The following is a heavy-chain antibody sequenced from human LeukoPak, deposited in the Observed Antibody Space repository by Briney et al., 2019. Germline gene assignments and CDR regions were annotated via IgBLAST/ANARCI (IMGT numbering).Heavy chain of an antibody. D-gene: IGHD6-19*01. CDR3: ARYSSGWYLDYYSGMDV. CDR2: IIPIFGTA. Sequence: ASVKVSCKASGGTFSSYAISWVRQAPGQGLEWMGGIIPIFGTANYAQKFQGRVTITADESTSTAYMELSSRRSEDTAVYYCARYSSGWYLDYYSGMDVWGQGTTVTVS. V-gene: IGHV1-69*13. J-gene: IGHJ6*02. CDR1: GGTFSSYA.